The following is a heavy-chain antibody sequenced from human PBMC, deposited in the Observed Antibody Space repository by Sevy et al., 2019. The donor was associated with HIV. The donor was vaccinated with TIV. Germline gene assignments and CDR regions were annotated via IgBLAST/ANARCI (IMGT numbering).Heavy chain of an antibody. CDR1: GFTFSSYW. CDR2: INLDGSMK. CDR3: ARSIAATGPDY. Sequence: GGSLRLSCAASGFTFSSYWMSWVRQAPGKGLEWVANINLDGSMKYYVDSVKGRFTVSRDNAKNSPSLQMNSLRAEDTAVYYCARSIAATGPDYWGQGTLVTVSS. J-gene: IGHJ4*02. D-gene: IGHD6-13*01. V-gene: IGHV3-7*01.